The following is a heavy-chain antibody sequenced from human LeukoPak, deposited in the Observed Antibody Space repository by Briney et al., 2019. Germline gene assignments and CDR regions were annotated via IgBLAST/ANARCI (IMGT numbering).Heavy chain of an antibody. J-gene: IGHJ4*02. V-gene: IGHV4-34*01. CDR3: ARDRGGTTRDFDY. D-gene: IGHD1-1*01. CDR1: GGSFSGYY. CDR2: INHSGST. Sequence: KPSETLSLTCAVYGGSFSGYYWSWIRQPPGKGLEWIGEINHSGSTNYNPSLKSRVTISVDTSKNQFSLKLSSVTAADTAVYYCARDRGGTTRDFDYWGQGTLVTVSS.